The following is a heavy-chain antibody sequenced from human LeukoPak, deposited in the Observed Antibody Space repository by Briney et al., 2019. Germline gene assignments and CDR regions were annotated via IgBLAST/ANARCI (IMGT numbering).Heavy chain of an antibody. Sequence: SQTLSLTCAISGDSVSSNSAAWNWIRQSPSRGLEWLGRTYYRSKWYNDYAVSVKSRITINPDTSKNQFSLKPRSVTAADTAVYYCASNNHRDGYSYGDYYFDYWGQGTLVTVSS. V-gene: IGHV6-1*01. J-gene: IGHJ4*02. CDR1: GDSVSSNSAA. CDR2: TYYRSKWYN. D-gene: IGHD5-18*01. CDR3: ASNNHRDGYSYGDYYFDY.